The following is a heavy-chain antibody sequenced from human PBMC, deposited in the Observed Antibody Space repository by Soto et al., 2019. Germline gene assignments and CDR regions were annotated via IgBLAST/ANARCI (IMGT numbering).Heavy chain of an antibody. CDR1: GFTFSSYS. Sequence: VGSLRLSCSATGFTFSSYSMHWVRQAPGKGLEYVSGIRGNGDPPFYADSVKGRFTISRDNSKNTLYLQMSSLSADDTAVYYCVKSRGGNNFDFFDWGQGALVTVSS. CDR3: VKSRGGNNFDFFD. J-gene: IGHJ4*02. D-gene: IGHD5-12*01. V-gene: IGHV3-64D*06. CDR2: IRGNGDPP.